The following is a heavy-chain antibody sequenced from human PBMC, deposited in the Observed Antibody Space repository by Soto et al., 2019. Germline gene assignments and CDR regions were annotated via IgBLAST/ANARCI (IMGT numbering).Heavy chain of an antibody. CDR3: AKCITALGPIDY. J-gene: IGHJ4*02. V-gene: IGHV4-34*01. Sequence: SETLSLTCAVYGGSFSGYYWSWIRQPPGKGLEWIGEIYHSGSTNYNPSLKSRVTISVDKSKNQFSLKLSSVTAADTAVYYCAKCITALGPIDYWGQGTLVTVSS. CDR2: IYHSGST. CDR1: GGSFSGYY. D-gene: IGHD6-6*01.